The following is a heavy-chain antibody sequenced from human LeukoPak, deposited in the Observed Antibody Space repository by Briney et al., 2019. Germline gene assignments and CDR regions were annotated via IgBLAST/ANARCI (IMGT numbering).Heavy chain of an antibody. CDR2: ISYDGSNK. J-gene: IGHJ4*02. Sequence: PGTSLRLSCAASGFTFSSYVMHWVRQAPGKGLEWVAVISYDGSNKYYADSVKGRFTISRDNSKNTLYLQMYSLRAEDTAVYYCAKGQVGPTPFDYWGQGTLVTVSS. V-gene: IGHV3-30-3*01. CDR1: GFTFSSYV. D-gene: IGHD1-26*01. CDR3: AKGQVGPTPFDY.